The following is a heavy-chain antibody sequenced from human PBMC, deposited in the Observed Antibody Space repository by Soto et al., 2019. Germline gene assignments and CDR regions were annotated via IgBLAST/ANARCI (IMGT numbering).Heavy chain of an antibody. D-gene: IGHD1-26*01. V-gene: IGHV1-69*06. CDR1: GSTFNNFA. CDR2: IVVASNTA. J-gene: IGHJ4*02. CDR3: ARAIKRWEVNYYFDF. Sequence: QVVLLQPGAEVKEPGSSVRVSCQVSGSTFNNFAFSWLRQAPGHGPEWMGGIVVASNTAEYSQRFQDRVTITADNSTDTLYMELGSLTFEDTAVYYCARAIKRWEVNYYFDFCGQGTLVTVSS.